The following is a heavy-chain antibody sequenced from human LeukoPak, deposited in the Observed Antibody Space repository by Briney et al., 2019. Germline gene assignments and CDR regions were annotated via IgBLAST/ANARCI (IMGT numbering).Heavy chain of an antibody. V-gene: IGHV3-48*01. CDR2: INSRSSTI. J-gene: IGHJ1*01. CDR1: GFTFSTHD. CDR3: ARAYGDNGGYFQQ. D-gene: IGHD4-17*01. Sequence: GGSLRLSCAASGFTFSTHDVNWVRQAPGKGLEWVSFINSRSSTIYYADSVKGRFTISRDNSKNTLFLQMESLRRDDSAVYFCARAYGDNGGYFQQWGQGTLVTVSS.